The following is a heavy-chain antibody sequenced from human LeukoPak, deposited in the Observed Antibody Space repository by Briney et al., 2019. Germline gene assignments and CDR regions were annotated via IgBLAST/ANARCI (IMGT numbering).Heavy chain of an antibody. Sequence: PGGSLRLSCAASGFTFSSYWMHWVRQAPGKGLVWVSRINSDGSGTSYADSVKGRFTISRDSAKNTLYLQMNSLRAEDTAVYYCVRDGYSYGFMLAFDIWGLGTRVTVSS. J-gene: IGHJ3*02. CDR3: VRDGYSYGFMLAFDI. CDR2: INSDGSGT. V-gene: IGHV3-74*01. D-gene: IGHD5-18*01. CDR1: GFTFSSYW.